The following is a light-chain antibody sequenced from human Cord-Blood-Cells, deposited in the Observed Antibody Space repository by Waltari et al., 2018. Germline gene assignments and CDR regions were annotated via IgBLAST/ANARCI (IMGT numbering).Light chain of an antibody. CDR1: QSLLHSNGYNY. CDR2: LGS. CDR3: MQALQTPIT. V-gene: IGKV2-28*01. J-gene: IGKJ5*01. Sequence: DIVMTQSPLSLPVTPGETASISCRSSQSLLHSNGYNYLDWYLQKPGQSPQLLIYLGSNRASGVPDRFSGSGSGTDFTLKISRVEAEDVGVYYCMQALQTPITFSQGTRLGIK.